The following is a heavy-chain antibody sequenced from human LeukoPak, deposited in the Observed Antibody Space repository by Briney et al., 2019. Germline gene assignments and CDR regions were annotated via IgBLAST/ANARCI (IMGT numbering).Heavy chain of an antibody. CDR2: VIPIFGTA. CDR3: ASGGIAVAKTFDY. Sequence: GASVKVSCKASGGTFSSYAISWVRQPPGQGLEWMGGVIPIFGTANYAQKSQSRVTITADESTSTAYMELSSLRSEDTAVYYCASGGIAVAKTFDYWGQGTLVTVSS. J-gene: IGHJ4*02. V-gene: IGHV1-69*13. D-gene: IGHD6-19*01. CDR1: GGTFSSYA.